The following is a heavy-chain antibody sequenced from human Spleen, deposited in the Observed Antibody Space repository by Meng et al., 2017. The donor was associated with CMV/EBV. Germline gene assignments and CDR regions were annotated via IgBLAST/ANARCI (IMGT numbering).Heavy chain of an antibody. Sequence: FGDYYMSWIRQAPGKGLEWVSYISTDGSTVYYAESVRGRFTISRDNSKSSLYLQINVLRVEDTAVYYCVRDGVVPPPRGYYHYGMDVWGQGTTVTVSS. CDR3: VRDGVVPPPRGYYHYGMDV. CDR2: ISTDGSTV. CDR1: FGDYY. J-gene: IGHJ6*01. V-gene: IGHV3-11*04. D-gene: IGHD2-2*01.